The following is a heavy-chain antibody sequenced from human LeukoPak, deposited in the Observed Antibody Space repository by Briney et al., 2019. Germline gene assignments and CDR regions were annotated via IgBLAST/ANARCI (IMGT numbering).Heavy chain of an antibody. J-gene: IGHJ4*02. V-gene: IGHV3-23*01. CDR3: TTPPDPHYYDSSGSKNTFDY. D-gene: IGHD3-22*01. Sequence: GGSLRLSCAASGFTFSSYAMSWVRQAPGKGLEWVSAISGSGGSTYYADSVKGRFTISRDNSKNTLYLQMNSLRAEDTAVYYCTTPPDPHYYDSSGSKNTFDYWGQGTLVTVSS. CDR1: GFTFSSYA. CDR2: ISGSGGST.